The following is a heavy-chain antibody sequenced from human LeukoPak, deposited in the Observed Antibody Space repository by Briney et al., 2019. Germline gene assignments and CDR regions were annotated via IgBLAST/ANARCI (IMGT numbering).Heavy chain of an antibody. J-gene: IGHJ4*02. CDR2: IYYSGST. CDR3: ARSGSKVMTAINF. D-gene: IGHD2-21*02. CDR1: GGSIRSYY. V-gene: IGHV4-59*01. Sequence: SETLSLTCSVSGGSIRSYYWNWIRQPPGKGLEWIGYIYYSGSTNYNPSLKSRVTISVDTSNNQFSLKLSSVTAADTAVYYCARSGSKVMTAINFWGQGTLVTVSS.